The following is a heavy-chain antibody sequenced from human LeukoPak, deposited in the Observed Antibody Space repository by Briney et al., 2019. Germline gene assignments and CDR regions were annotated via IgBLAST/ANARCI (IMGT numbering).Heavy chain of an antibody. V-gene: IGHV3-23*01. Sequence: GGSLRLSCAASGFTFSSYAMGWVRQAPGRGLEWFSAISVSGGRTDYADSVKGRFTISRDNSKNTLYLQMNSLRAEDTAVYYCAKDRDTAIYDYWGQGTLVTVSS. CDR1: GFTFSSYA. CDR2: ISVSGGRT. D-gene: IGHD5-18*01. CDR3: AKDRDTAIYDY. J-gene: IGHJ4*02.